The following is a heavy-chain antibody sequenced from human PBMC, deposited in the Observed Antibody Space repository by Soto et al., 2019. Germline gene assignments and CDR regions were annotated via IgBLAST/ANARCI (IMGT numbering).Heavy chain of an antibody. J-gene: IGHJ6*03. V-gene: IGHV3-33*01. Sequence: GGSLRLSCAASGFTFSSYGMHWVRQAPGKGLEWVAVIWYDGSNKYYADSVKGRFTISRDNSKNTLYLQMNSLRAEDTAVYYCARAGYRGYEGNTFYYYYMDVWGKGTTVTVSS. D-gene: IGHD5-12*01. CDR3: ARAGYRGYEGNTFYYYYMDV. CDR2: IWYDGSNK. CDR1: GFTFSSYG.